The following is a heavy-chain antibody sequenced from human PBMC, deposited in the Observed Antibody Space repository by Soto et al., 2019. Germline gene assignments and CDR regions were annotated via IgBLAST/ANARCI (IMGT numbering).Heavy chain of an antibody. D-gene: IGHD3-22*01. J-gene: IGHJ4*02. CDR1: GFSLSTSGVG. V-gene: IGHV2-5*02. Sequence: QITLKESGPTLVKPTQTLTLTCTFSGFSLSTSGVGVGWIRQPPGKAMEWLALIYWDDDKRYSPSLKNRLTITKDTSKNQVVLTMTNMDPVDTATYYCAHRPNYYEREAYWGQGTLVTVSS. CDR2: IYWDDDK. CDR3: AHRPNYYEREAY.